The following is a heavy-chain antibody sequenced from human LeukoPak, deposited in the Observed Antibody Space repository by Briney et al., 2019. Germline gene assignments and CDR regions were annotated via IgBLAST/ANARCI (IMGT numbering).Heavy chain of an antibody. V-gene: IGHV3-23*01. J-gene: IGHJ4*02. D-gene: IGHD3-22*01. Sequence: GGSLRLSCAASGFTFSSYAMNWVRQAPGKGLVWVSGISGSGGDTYYADSVKGRFTISRDNSKNTLYLQMNSLRAEDTAVYYCAKAPPGGRVVVRYDYCGQGTLVTVSS. CDR1: GFTFSSYA. CDR2: ISGSGGDT. CDR3: AKAPPGGRVVVRYDY.